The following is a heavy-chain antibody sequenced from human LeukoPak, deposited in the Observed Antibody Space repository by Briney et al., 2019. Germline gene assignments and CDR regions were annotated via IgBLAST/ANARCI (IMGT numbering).Heavy chain of an antibody. Sequence: GGSLRLSCAASGLTFGNAWMSWVRQAPWKGLEWVGRIKSKTDGGTTDYAAPVKGRFTISRDDSKNTLYLQMNSLKTEDTAVYYCTTDLATWIQEGTGGYWGQGTLVSVSS. CDR1: GLTFGNAW. V-gene: IGHV3-15*01. J-gene: IGHJ4*02. CDR2: IKSKTDGGTT. D-gene: IGHD5-18*01. CDR3: TTDLATWIQEGTGGY.